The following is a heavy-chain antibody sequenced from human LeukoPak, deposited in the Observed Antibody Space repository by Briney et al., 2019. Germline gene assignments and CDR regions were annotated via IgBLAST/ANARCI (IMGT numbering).Heavy chain of an antibody. D-gene: IGHD2-21*01. Sequence: GGSLRLSCAASGFTFSSYAMSLVRQAPGKGLEWVSAISGSGGSTYYADSVKGRFTISRDISKNTLYLQMNSLRAEDTAVYYCATDIATLSYYYGIDAWGQGTTVTVSS. CDR1: GFTFSSYA. CDR3: ATDIATLSYYYGIDA. CDR2: ISGSGGST. V-gene: IGHV3-23*01. J-gene: IGHJ6*02.